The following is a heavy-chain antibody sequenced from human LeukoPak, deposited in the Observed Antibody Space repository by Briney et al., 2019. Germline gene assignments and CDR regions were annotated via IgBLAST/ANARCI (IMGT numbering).Heavy chain of an antibody. D-gene: IGHD3-22*01. J-gene: IGHJ4*02. Sequence: GASVKVCCKASGYTFTSYGISWLRQAPGQGLEWMGWISAYNGNTNYAQKLQGRVTMTTDTSTSTAYMELRSLRSDDTAVYYCAIVTYYYDSSGYLDYWGQGTLVTVSS. CDR3: AIVTYYYDSSGYLDY. CDR2: ISAYNGNT. CDR1: GYTFTSYG. V-gene: IGHV1-18*01.